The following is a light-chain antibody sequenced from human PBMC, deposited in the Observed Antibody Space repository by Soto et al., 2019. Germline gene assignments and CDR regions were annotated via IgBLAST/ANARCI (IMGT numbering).Light chain of an antibody. CDR1: QDINIY. Sequence: DIQMTQSPSSLFGSVGDRVTITGEATQDINIYLNWYQQKPGKAPNLLIYDASNLEIGVPSRFSGSGSGTHFTFTISSLQTEDIGTYYCQQYDILPITFGRGTRLEI. V-gene: IGKV1-33*01. CDR2: DAS. J-gene: IGKJ5*01. CDR3: QQYDILPIT.